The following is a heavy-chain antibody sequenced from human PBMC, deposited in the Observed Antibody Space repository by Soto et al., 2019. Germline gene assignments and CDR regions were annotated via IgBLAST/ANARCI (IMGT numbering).Heavy chain of an antibody. CDR1: GGSISSSSYY. CDR2: IYYSGST. CDR3: ARVSYYYDSSGYANYFDY. V-gene: IGHV4-39*01. J-gene: IGHJ4*02. D-gene: IGHD3-22*01. Sequence: SETLSLTCTVSGGSISSSSYYWGWIRQPPGKGLEWIGSIYYSGSTYYNPSLKSRVTISVDTSKNQFSLKLSSVTAADTAVYYCARVSYYYDSSGYANYFDYWGQGTLVTVSS.